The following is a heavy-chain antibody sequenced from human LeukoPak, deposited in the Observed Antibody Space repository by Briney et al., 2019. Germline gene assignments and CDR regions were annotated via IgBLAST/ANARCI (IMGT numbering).Heavy chain of an antibody. V-gene: IGHV3-30*02. CDR2: IRYDGSSE. J-gene: IGHJ4*02. D-gene: IGHD6-13*01. CDR1: GFTFSSYG. Sequence: PGGSLRLSCAASGFTFSSYGMHWVRQAPGKGLEWVAFIRYDGSSEYYAESVKGRFTISRDKSKNTLYLQMNSLRAEDTAVYYCAKTRSWYYFDYWGQGTLVTVSS. CDR3: AKTRSWYYFDY.